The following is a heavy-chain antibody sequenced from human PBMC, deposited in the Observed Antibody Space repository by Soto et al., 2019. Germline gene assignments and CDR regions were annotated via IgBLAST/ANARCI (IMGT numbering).Heavy chain of an antibody. D-gene: IGHD4-4*01. CDR2: MNPRSGDT. Sequence: QVQLVQSGAEVQKPGASVKVSCKASGYTFSSFDVNWVRQATGQGLEWMGWMNPRSGDTVYAQKFQCRVIMTRDTSIGTAYMELRSRRSEDTAVYYCARSLSNKVVPDYGGQGSRVTVSS. CDR1: GYTFSSFD. J-gene: IGHJ4*02. V-gene: IGHV1-8*02. CDR3: ARSLSNKVVPDY.